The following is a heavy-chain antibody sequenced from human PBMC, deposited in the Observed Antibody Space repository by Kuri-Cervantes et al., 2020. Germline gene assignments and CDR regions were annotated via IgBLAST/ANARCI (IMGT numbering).Heavy chain of an antibody. CDR1: GGSISSSSYY. CDR3: VRGRRLRGWFDP. D-gene: IGHD4-17*01. Sequence: GSLRLSCTVSGGSISSSSYYWGWIRQPPGKGLEWIGSIYYSGSTYYNPSLKSRVTISVDTSKNQFSLKLSSVTAADTAVYYCVRGRRLRGWFDPWGQGTLVTVSS. J-gene: IGHJ5*02. V-gene: IGHV4-39*01. CDR2: IYYSGST.